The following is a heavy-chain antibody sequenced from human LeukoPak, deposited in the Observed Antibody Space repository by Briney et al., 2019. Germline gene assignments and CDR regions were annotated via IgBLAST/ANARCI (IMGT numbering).Heavy chain of an antibody. V-gene: IGHV3-23*01. D-gene: IGHD2-15*01. Sequence: GGSLRLSCAASGFTFSSYAMSWVRQAPGKGLEWASAISNNGGYTYYADSVQGRFTISRDNSKSTLCLQMNSLRAEDTAVYYCAKQLGYCSDGSCYFPYWGQGTLVTVSS. J-gene: IGHJ4*02. CDR3: AKQLGYCSDGSCYFPY. CDR1: GFTFSSYA. CDR2: ISNNGGYT.